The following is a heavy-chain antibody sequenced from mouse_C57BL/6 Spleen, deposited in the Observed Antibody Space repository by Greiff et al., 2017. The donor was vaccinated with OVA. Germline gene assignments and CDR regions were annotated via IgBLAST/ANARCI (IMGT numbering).Heavy chain of an antibody. CDR1: GFTFSSYT. V-gene: IGHV5-9*01. D-gene: IGHD1-1*01. CDR3: ARQIYYYGSSYWYFDV. CDR2: ISGGGGNT. Sequence: DVQLQESGGGLVKPGGSLKLSCAASGFTFSSYTMSWVRQTPEKRLEWVATISGGGGNTYYPDSVKGRFTISRDNAKNTLYLQMSSLRSEDTALYYCARQIYYYGSSYWYFDVWGTGTTVTVSS. J-gene: IGHJ1*03.